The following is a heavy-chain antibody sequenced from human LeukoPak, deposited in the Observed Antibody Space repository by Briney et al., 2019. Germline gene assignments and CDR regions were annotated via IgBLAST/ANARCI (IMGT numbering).Heavy chain of an antibody. J-gene: IGHJ3*02. D-gene: IGHD2-15*01. V-gene: IGHV4-59*01. CDR2: IHYSGST. CDR1: GGSINYYY. CDR3: ARVTPNCSGGSCYSRAFDI. Sequence: SETLSLTCTVSGGSINYYYWSWIRQPPGKGLDWIGYIHYSGSTNYNPSLESRVTISVDTSKRQISPKLISVSAADTAVYFCARVTPNCSGGSCYSRAFDIWGQGTMVTVSS.